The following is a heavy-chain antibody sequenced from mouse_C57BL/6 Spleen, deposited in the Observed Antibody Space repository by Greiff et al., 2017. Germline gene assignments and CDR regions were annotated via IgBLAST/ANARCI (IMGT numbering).Heavy chain of an antibody. CDR2: ISDGGSYT. CDR3: ARDVYYGYDGFAY. Sequence: EVKLMESGGGLVKPGGSLKLSCAASGFTFSSYAMSWVRQTPEKRLEGVATISDGGSYTYYPDNVKGRFTISSDNAKTNLYLQMSHLKSEDTAMYYCARDVYYGYDGFAYWGQGTLVTVSA. J-gene: IGHJ3*01. CDR1: GFTFSSYA. D-gene: IGHD2-2*01. V-gene: IGHV5-4*01.